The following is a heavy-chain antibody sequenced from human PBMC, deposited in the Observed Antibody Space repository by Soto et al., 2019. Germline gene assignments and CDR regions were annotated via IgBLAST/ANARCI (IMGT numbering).Heavy chain of an antibody. V-gene: IGHV1-18*01. CDR2: ISAYNGNT. CDR1: GYTFTSYG. D-gene: IGHD1-26*01. Sequence: QVQLVQSGAEVKKPGASVKVSCKASGYTFTSYGISWVRQAPGQGLEWMGWISAYNGNTNYAQKLQGRVTMTTDTSTSTAYMELRSLRSGDTAVYYCARSREEWELLLTDAFDIWGQGTMVTVSS. CDR3: ARSREEWELLLTDAFDI. J-gene: IGHJ3*02.